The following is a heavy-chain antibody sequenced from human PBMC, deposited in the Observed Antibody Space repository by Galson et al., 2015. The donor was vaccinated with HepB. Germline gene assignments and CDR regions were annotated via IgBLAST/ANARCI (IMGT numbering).Heavy chain of an antibody. D-gene: IGHD2-15*01. CDR1: GGSISSYY. J-gene: IGHJ5*02. V-gene: IGHV4-59*08. CDR2: IYYSGST. CDR3: ARWLYPYGGFYP. Sequence: SETLSLTCTVSGGSISSYYWSWIRQPPGKGLEWIGYIYYSGSTNYNPSLKSRVTISVDTSKNQFSLKLSSVTAADTAVYYCARWLYPYGGFYPSGQGTLVTVSS.